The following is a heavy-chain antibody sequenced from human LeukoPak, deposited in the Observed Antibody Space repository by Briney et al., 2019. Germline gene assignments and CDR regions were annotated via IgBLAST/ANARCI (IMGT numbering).Heavy chain of an antibody. V-gene: IGHV1-69*05. Sequence: ASVKVSCKASGGTFSSYAISWVRQAPGQGLEWMGGIIPIFGTANHAQKFQGRVTITTDESTSTAYMELSSLRSEDTAVYYCASIAAAGNPDYWGQGTLVTVSS. J-gene: IGHJ4*02. CDR1: GGTFSSYA. CDR3: ASIAAAGNPDY. D-gene: IGHD6-13*01. CDR2: IIPIFGTA.